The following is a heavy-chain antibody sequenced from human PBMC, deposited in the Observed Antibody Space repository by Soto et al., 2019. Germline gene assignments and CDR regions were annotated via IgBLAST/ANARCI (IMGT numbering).Heavy chain of an antibody. CDR3: ARVVGLRYFDWLLSGGGPYYYGMDV. Sequence: QVQLVQSGAEVKKPGASVKVSCKASGYTFTSYGISWVRQAPGQGLEWMGWISAYNGNTNYAQKLQGRVTMTTDTSTSTAYMELRSLRSDDTAVYYCARVVGLRYFDWLLSGGGPYYYGMDVWGQGTTVTVSS. D-gene: IGHD3-9*01. CDR2: ISAYNGNT. V-gene: IGHV1-18*04. CDR1: GYTFTSYG. J-gene: IGHJ6*02.